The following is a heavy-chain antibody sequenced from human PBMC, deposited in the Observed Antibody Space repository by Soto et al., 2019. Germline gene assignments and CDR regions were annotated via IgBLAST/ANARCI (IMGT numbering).Heavy chain of an antibody. V-gene: IGHV4-59*01. CDR2: IYYSGST. Sequence: PSETLSLTCTVSGGSISSYYWSWIRQPPGKGLEWIGYIYYSGSTNYNPSLKSRVTISVDTSKNQFSLKLSSVTAADTAVYYCARVPIDCSGRSCYDYWGQGTLVTVSS. CDR1: GGSISSYY. J-gene: IGHJ4*02. D-gene: IGHD2-15*01. CDR3: ARVPIDCSGRSCYDY.